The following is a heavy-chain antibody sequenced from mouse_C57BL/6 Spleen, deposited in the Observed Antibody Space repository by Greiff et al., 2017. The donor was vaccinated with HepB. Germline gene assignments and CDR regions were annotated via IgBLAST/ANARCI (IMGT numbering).Heavy chain of an antibody. Sequence: EVQLQQSGPELVKPGASVKISCKASGYTFTDYYMNWVKQSHGKSLEWIGDINPNNGGTSYNQKFKGKATLTVDKSSSTAYMELRSLTSEDSAVYYCARGGDSNYNYWYFDVWGTGTTVNVSS. CDR1: GYTFTDYY. V-gene: IGHV1-26*01. D-gene: IGHD2-5*01. J-gene: IGHJ1*03. CDR3: ARGGDSNYNYWYFDV. CDR2: INPNNGGT.